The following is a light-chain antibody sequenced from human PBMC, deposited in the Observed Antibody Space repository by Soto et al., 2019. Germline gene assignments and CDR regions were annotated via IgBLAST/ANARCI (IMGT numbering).Light chain of an antibody. CDR1: QNINNC. V-gene: IGKV1-39*01. CDR3: QQSYSTPRT. Sequence: DIQMTQSPASLSASVGDRFTNARRTSQNINNCLNWYQQKPGKAPTVLIYGASSLQSGVPLRFSGSGSGTDFTLTISSLQPEDFATYYCQQSYSTPRTFGQGTKVDIK. J-gene: IGKJ1*01. CDR2: GAS.